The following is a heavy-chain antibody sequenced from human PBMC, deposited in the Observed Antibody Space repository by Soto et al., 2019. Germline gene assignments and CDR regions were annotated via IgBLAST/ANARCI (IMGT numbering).Heavy chain of an antibody. CDR1: GGSISSDSYY. Sequence: SETLSLTCTVSGGSISSDSYYWSWIRQPPGKGLEWIGEINHSGSTNYNPSLKSRVTISVDTSKNQSSLKLSSVTAADTAVYYCARAGVTGATDFDYWGQGTLVTVSS. CDR3: ARAGVTGATDFDY. CDR2: INHSGST. J-gene: IGHJ4*02. V-gene: IGHV4-39*07. D-gene: IGHD1-26*01.